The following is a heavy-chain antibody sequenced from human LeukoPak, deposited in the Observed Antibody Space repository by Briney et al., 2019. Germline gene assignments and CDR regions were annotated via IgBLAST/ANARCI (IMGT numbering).Heavy chain of an antibody. CDR3: ARYYYDSSGPGVYYFDY. CDR2: INPNSGDT. D-gene: IGHD3-22*01. CDR1: GYTFSGYY. V-gene: IGHV1-2*02. J-gene: IGHJ4*02. Sequence: GASAKVSCKTSGYTFSGYYMHWVRQAPGQGLEWMGWINPNSGDTNYAQKFQGRVTMTRDTSISTAYMELSRLRSDDTAVYYCARYYYDSSGPGVYYFDYWGQGTLVTVSS.